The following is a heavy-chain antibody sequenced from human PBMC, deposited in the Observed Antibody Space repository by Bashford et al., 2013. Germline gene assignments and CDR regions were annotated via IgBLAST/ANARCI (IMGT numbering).Heavy chain of an antibody. CDR3: ARDSGXQYFDY. V-gene: IGHV1-69*10. Sequence: VASVKVSCKASGGTFTTYGFSWVRQAPGQGLEWMGGIIPFFGMTTYAQQFQGRVTIAADKSTTTVSMELSGLRYEDTAVYYCARDSGXQYFDYWAREPWSPSPQ. J-gene: IGHJ4*02. CDR2: IIPFFGMT. D-gene: IGHD3-10*01. CDR1: GGTFTTYG.